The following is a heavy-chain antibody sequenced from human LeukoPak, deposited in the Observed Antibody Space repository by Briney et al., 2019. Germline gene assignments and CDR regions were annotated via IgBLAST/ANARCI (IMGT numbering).Heavy chain of an antibody. Sequence: EGSLRLSCAASGFTFSSYGMHWVRQAPGKGLEWVAFIRYDGSNKYYADSVKGRFTISRDNSKNTLYLQMNSLRAEDTAVYYCAKDGGYCSSTSCYPNSEYFDYWGQGTLVTVSS. V-gene: IGHV3-30*02. J-gene: IGHJ4*02. CDR3: AKDGGYCSSTSCYPNSEYFDY. CDR2: IRYDGSNK. CDR1: GFTFSSYG. D-gene: IGHD2-2*03.